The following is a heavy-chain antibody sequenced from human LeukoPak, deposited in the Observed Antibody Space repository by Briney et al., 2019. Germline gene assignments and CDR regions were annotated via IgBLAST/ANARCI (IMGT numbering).Heavy chain of an antibody. CDR2: MYPSGST. CDR1: GYSISSGYY. D-gene: IGHD2-2*01. V-gene: IGHV4-38-2*02. Sequence: KPSETLSLTCTVSGYSISSGYYWGWIRQPPGKGLEWIGSMYPSGSTYYNPPLKSRVTISIDTSYNRFSLNLTSVTAADTAVYYCARGVRVVPAAPPYMNVWGKGTTVTVSS. CDR3: ARGVRVVPAAPPYMNV. J-gene: IGHJ6*03.